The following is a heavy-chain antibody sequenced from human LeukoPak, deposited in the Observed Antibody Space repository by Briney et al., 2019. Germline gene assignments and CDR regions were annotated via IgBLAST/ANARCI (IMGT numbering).Heavy chain of an antibody. J-gene: IGHJ6*02. V-gene: IGHV3-23*01. Sequence: GGSLRLSCAASGFTFGTHAMTWVRQAPGKGLEWVSGMSGRGDTSYYADSVKGRFTISRDNSKNTLFLQMNSLRAEDTAVYYCVRDSGGWPPRHRYFYHGLDVWGQGTTVTVSS. CDR2: MSGRGDTS. D-gene: IGHD1-26*01. CDR1: GFTFGTHA. CDR3: VRDSGGWPPRHRYFYHGLDV.